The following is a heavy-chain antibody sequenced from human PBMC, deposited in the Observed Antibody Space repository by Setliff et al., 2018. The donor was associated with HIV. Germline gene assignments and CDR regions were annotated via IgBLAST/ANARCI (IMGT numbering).Heavy chain of an antibody. J-gene: IGHJ4*01. CDR2: IYYSGST. Sequence: PSETLSLTCTVSGISISSSDYHWGWIRQPPGKGLEWIGSIYYSGSTYYSPSLKSRVTISVDTSKNQFSLKLNFVTAADTAAYYCARLSWDVDDWDRGTLVTVSS. CDR3: ARLSWDVDD. V-gene: IGHV4-39*01. D-gene: IGHD1-26*01. CDR1: GISISSSDYH.